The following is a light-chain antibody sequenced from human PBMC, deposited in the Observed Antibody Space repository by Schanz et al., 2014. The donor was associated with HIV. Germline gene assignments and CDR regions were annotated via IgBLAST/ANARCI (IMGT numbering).Light chain of an antibody. CDR3: QQYGSSPLT. J-gene: IGKJ4*01. V-gene: IGKV3-20*01. CDR2: GAS. Sequence: IVLTQSPGTLSLSPGERGTLSCRASQSISSSLLAWYQKKPGQAPTLLIYGASSRATGIPDRFSGSGSGTDFTLTISRLEPEDFAVYYCQQYGSSPLTFGGGTKVEIK. CDR1: QSISSSL.